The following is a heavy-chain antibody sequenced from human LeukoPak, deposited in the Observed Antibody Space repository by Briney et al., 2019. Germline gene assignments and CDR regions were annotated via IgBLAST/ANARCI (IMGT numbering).Heavy chain of an antibody. CDR2: MNPNSGGT. CDR3: ARDKGIVVVPAALNWFDP. V-gene: IGHV1-2*02. Sequence: GASVKVSCKASGYTFSSYDINWVRQATGQGLEWMGWMNPNSGGTNYAQKFQGRVTMTRDTSISTAYMELSRLRSDDTAVYYCARDKGIVVVPAALNWFDPWGQGTLVTVSS. J-gene: IGHJ5*02. CDR1: GYTFSSYD. D-gene: IGHD2-2*01.